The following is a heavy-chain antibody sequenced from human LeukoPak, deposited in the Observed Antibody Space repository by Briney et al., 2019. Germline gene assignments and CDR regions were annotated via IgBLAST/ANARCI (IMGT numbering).Heavy chain of an antibody. CDR3: ARHSIDPGIAGES. D-gene: IGHD6-13*01. Sequence: ASETLSLTCTVSGGSISSYYWSWIRQPPGKGLEWIGYIYYSGSTNYNPSLKSRVTISVDTSKNQFSLKLSSVTAADTAVYYCARHSIDPGIAGESWGQGTLVTVSS. CDR2: IYYSGST. V-gene: IGHV4-59*01. J-gene: IGHJ5*02. CDR1: GGSISSYY.